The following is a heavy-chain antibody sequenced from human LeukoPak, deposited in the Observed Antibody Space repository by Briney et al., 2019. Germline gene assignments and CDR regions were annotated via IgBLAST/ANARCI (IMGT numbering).Heavy chain of an antibody. CDR1: GYTFTGYY. CDR3: ARGTVVAARGWFDP. J-gene: IGHJ5*02. Sequence: ASVKVSCKASGYTFTGYYMHWVRQAPGQGLEWMGWINPNSGGTNYAQKFQGWVTMTRDTSISTAYMELSRLRSDDTAVYYCARGTVVAARGWFDPWGQGTLVTVSS. D-gene: IGHD2-15*01. CDR2: INPNSGGT. V-gene: IGHV1-2*04.